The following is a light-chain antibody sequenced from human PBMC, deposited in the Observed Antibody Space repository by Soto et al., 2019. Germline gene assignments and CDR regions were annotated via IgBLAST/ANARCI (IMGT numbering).Light chain of an antibody. CDR1: QSLSSY. CDR3: QQRSNWPRT. Sequence: EIVLTQSPATLSLSPGERATLSCRASQSLSSYLAWYQQKPGQAPRLLIYDVSNRATGIPARFSGSGSGTDFTLTISSLEPEDFAVYYCQQRSNWPRTFGQGTKVEIK. V-gene: IGKV3-11*01. CDR2: DVS. J-gene: IGKJ1*01.